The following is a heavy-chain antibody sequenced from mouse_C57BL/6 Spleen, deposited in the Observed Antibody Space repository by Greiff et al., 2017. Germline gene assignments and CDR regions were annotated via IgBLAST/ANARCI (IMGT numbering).Heavy chain of an antibody. V-gene: IGHV1-55*01. J-gene: IGHJ4*01. Sequence: QVQLQQPGAELVKPGASVKMSCKASGYTFTSSWITWVKQRPGKGLEWIGDIYPGSGSNNYNEKFKSKATLTVDKSSSTAYMQLSSLTSEDSAVYYCASYYTHRGSMDYWGPGTSVTVSS. CDR2: IYPGSGSN. CDR3: ASYYTHRGSMDY. CDR1: GYTFTSSW. D-gene: IGHD2-12*01.